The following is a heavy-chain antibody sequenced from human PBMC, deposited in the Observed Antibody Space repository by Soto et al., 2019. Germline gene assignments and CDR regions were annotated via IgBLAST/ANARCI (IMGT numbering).Heavy chain of an antibody. V-gene: IGHV1-69*13. D-gene: IGHD2-21*02. Sequence: SVKVSCKASGGTFSNHAISWVRQAPGQGLEWVGGIIPMFPTADYAQRFQGRVTITADDSTTTVYMELSGLRSEDAAMYYCARDDATYCGGDCYRYFYYGMDVWGQGTTVTVSS. CDR3: ARDDATYCGGDCYRYFYYGMDV. CDR2: IIPMFPTA. J-gene: IGHJ6*02. CDR1: GGTFSNHA.